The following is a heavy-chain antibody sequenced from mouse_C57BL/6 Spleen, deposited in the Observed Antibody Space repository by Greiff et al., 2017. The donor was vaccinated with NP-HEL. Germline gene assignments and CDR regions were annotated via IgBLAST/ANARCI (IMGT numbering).Heavy chain of an antibody. CDR3: ARRSSLWYFDV. D-gene: IGHD1-1*01. J-gene: IGHJ1*03. CDR2: IDPEDGET. Sequence: VQLKESGAELVKPGASVKLSCTASGFNIKDYYMHWVKQRTEQGLEWIGRIDPEDGETKYAPKFQGKATITADTSSNTAYLQLSSLTSEDTAVYYCARRSSLWYFDVWGTGTTVTVSS. CDR1: GFNIKDYY. V-gene: IGHV14-2*01.